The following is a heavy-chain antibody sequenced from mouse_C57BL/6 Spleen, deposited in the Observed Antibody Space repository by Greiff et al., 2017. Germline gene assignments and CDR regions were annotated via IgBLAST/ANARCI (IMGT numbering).Heavy chain of an antibody. CDR3: AGGNPYYYAMDY. CDR2: IHPNSGST. Sequence: QVQLKQPGAELVKPGASVKLSCKASGYTFTSYWMHWVKQRPGQGLEWIGMIHPNSGSTNYNEKFKSKATLTVDKSSSTAYMQLSSLTSEDSAVYYCAGGNPYYYAMDYWGQGTSVTVSS. CDR1: GYTFTSYW. J-gene: IGHJ4*01. D-gene: IGHD2-1*01. V-gene: IGHV1-64*01.